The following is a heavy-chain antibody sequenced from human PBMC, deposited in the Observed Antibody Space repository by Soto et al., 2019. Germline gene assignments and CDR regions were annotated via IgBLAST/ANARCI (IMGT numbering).Heavy chain of an antibody. Sequence: QVQLVQSGAEVRKPGASVKVSCKASGYTFSTYGMSWLRQAPGQGLELMGWISTYNGDTNDAPKFQDRVTRTSDTSTSTVYMELRSLRSDDTAVYYCARAWAAPYYYYGMDVWGQGTRVTVSS. V-gene: IGHV1-18*01. CDR1: GYTFSTYG. J-gene: IGHJ6*02. CDR3: ARAWAAPYYYYGMDV. CDR2: ISTYNGDT. D-gene: IGHD2-15*01.